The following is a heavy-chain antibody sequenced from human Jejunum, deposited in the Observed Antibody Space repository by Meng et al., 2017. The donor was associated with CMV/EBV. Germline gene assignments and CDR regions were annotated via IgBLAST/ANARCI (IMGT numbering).Heavy chain of an antibody. V-gene: IGHV4-31*03. CDR2: IYYSGST. Sequence: VQLQVSGPGLVKPSQALSRTCTVSGGSVSSGGYYWTWICQHPGKGLEWFGHIYYSGSTFYNPSLKRRVIISIGTSKNQFSLNLRSVTAADTAVYYCARVSSGWDYFDYWGQGTLVTVSS. CDR3: ARVSSGWDYFDY. D-gene: IGHD6-19*01. J-gene: IGHJ4*02. CDR1: GGSVSSGGYY.